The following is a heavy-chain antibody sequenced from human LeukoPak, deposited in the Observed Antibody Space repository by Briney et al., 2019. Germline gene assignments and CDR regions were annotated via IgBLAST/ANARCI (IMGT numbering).Heavy chain of an antibody. V-gene: IGHV1-69*05. J-gene: IGHJ3*02. Sequence: GAAVKVSCKSSGGTFSIYTISWVRQAPGQGRGWVGGTIPIFGAANYAQKFQGRVTITTDESTSTAYTELSKLRSEDTAVYYCARDRIPSRDDSRLAGAFDIWGQGTMFTVSS. CDR2: TIPIFGAA. D-gene: IGHD3-22*01. CDR3: ARDRIPSRDDSRLAGAFDI. CDR1: GGTFSIYT.